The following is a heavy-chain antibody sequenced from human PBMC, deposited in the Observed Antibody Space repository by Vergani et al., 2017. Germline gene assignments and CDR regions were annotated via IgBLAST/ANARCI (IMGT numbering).Heavy chain of an antibody. CDR1: RCTFTLYS. Sequence: QVQLVQSGAEVKKPGSSVNVSSQASRCTFTLYSLRWVRPAPGPGLAWFGSFIPSFGTANYAQKFQGRVTITADKSTSTAYMELSSLRSEDTAVYYCAREPFGVVIDAFDIWGQGTMVTVSS. CDR2: FIPSFGTA. D-gene: IGHD3-3*01. CDR3: AREPFGVVIDAFDI. J-gene: IGHJ3*02. V-gene: IGHV1-69*14.